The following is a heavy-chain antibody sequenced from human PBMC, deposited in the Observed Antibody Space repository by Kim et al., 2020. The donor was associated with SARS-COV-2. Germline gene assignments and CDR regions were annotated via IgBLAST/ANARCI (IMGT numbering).Heavy chain of an antibody. CDR1: GFTFSSYA. J-gene: IGHJ6*02. CDR2: ISYDGSNK. Sequence: GGSLRLSCAASGFTFSSYAMHWVRQAPGKGLEWVAVISYDGSNKYYADSVKGRFTISRDNSKNTLYLQMNSLRAEDTAVYYCAVTLRVVAATSIGYYYGMDVWGQGTTVTVSS. CDR3: AVTLRVVAATSIGYYYGMDV. V-gene: IGHV3-30*04. D-gene: IGHD2-15*01.